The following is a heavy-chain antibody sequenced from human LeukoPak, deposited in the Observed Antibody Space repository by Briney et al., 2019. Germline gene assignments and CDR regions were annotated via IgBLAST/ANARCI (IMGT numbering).Heavy chain of an antibody. V-gene: IGHV3-48*03. CDR3: AKDQRVGDFSLEVFPDY. CDR1: GFTFSSYE. D-gene: IGHD3-16*01. CDR2: ISRSGTSI. J-gene: IGHJ4*02. Sequence: GGSLRLSCAASGFTFSSYEMIWVRQAPGKGLEWVSYISRSGTSIYYADSVKGRFIISRDNSKNTLYLQMNSLRAEDTAVYYCAKDQRVGDFSLEVFPDYWGQGTLVTVSS.